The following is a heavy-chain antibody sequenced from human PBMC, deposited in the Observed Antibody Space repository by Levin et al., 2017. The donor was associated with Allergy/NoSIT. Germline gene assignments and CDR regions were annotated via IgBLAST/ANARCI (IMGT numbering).Heavy chain of an antibody. CDR2: IRQDGNEE. D-gene: IGHD6-13*01. Sequence: GGSLRLSCAASGFAFSTYWMTWVRQAPGKGLEWVANIRQDGNEEYYVDSVEGRFTISRDNAKNSLYLQMNNLRAEDTALYYCARNRLAAGGTPLNFWGQGTLVTVSS. CDR3: ARNRLAAGGTPLNF. V-gene: IGHV3-7*04. J-gene: IGHJ4*02. CDR1: GFAFSTYW.